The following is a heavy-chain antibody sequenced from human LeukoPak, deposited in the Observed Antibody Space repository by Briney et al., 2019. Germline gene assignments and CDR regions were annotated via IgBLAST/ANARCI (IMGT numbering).Heavy chain of an antibody. CDR3: CRSVGTSVPHFFDD. D-gene: IGHD7-27*01. CDR2: INWNGATA. Sequence: GGSLRLSCTASGFTFDEFGFSWVRQAPGKGLEWVPGINWNGATAAYADAVKGRFTMSRDNAKASVYLEMNSLRAEDTAFYYCCRSVGTSVPHFFDDWGQGTLVTVSS. J-gene: IGHJ4*02. V-gene: IGHV3-20*04. CDR1: GFTFDEFG.